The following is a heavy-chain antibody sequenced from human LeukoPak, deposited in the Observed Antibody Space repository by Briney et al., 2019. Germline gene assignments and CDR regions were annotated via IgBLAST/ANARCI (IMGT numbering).Heavy chain of an antibody. CDR3: ARLSGSFGRYYFDY. Sequence: GGSLRLSCAASGFAFSGYSNNWVRQAPGKGLEWVSSISSISTYIYYADSVKGRFTISRDNAKNSLYLQMNSLRAEDTAVYYCARLSGSFGRYYFDYWGQGTLVTVSS. D-gene: IGHD1-26*01. J-gene: IGHJ4*02. CDR1: GFAFSGYS. CDR2: ISSISTYI. V-gene: IGHV3-21*01.